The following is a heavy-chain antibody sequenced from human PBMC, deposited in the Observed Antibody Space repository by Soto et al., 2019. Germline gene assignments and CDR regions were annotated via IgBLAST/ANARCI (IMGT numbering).Heavy chain of an antibody. D-gene: IGHD1-1*01. CDR1: RYTFTGHY. Sequence: GASVKVSCKAFRYTFTGHYMHWVRQAPGKRPEWMGWINPNSGGTNYAQKFQGWVTMTRDTSISTAYMELSRLRSDDTAVYYCAIRAGTTYRSGGLGRAFDIWGQGTMVTVSS. J-gene: IGHJ3*02. V-gene: IGHV1-2*04. CDR3: AIRAGTTYRSGGLGRAFDI. CDR2: INPNSGGT.